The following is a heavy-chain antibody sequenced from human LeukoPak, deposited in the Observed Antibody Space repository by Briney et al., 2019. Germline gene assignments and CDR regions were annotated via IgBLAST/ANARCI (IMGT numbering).Heavy chain of an antibody. Sequence: PGGSLRLSCAASGFTFSSYAMSWVRRAPGKGLEWVSGISGSGDTTYYAASVKGRFTISRDNSKNTLFLQMNSLRTEDTAVYYCAREISGTYYFDYWGQGTLVTVSS. CDR2: ISGSGDTT. V-gene: IGHV3-23*01. CDR3: AREISGTYYFDY. D-gene: IGHD1-26*01. CDR1: GFTFSSYA. J-gene: IGHJ4*02.